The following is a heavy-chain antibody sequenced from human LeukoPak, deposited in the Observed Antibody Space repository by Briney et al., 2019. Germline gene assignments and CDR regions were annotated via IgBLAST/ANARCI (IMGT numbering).Heavy chain of an antibody. CDR3: ARDQYDTWSRRGNFDS. CDR2: IRSKANNYAT. Sequence: GGSLRLSCAASGFTFSGSTIHWVRQASGKGLEWVGRIRSKANNYATAYAASLEGRFTISRDESKNTAFLQMNSLRAEDTAVFYCARDQYDTWSRRGNFDSWGQGTLVIVSS. J-gene: IGHJ4*02. D-gene: IGHD3-3*01. CDR1: GFTFSGST. V-gene: IGHV3-73*01.